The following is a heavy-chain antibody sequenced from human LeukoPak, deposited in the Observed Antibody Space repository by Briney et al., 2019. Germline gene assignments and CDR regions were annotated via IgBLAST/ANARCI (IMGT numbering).Heavy chain of an antibody. D-gene: IGHD1-1*01. Sequence: CPTLVNPTQTLTLTCTCSEFSLSTSGMCVSWIRQPPGKAVECLARIDWDDDKYYSPSLKTRLTISKDTSKNQVVLTTTNMDPVDTATYYGARASVNVLEYWGQGALVTVSS. J-gene: IGHJ4*02. CDR3: ARASVNVLEY. CDR1: EFSLSTSGMC. CDR2: IDWDDDK. V-gene: IGHV2-70*11.